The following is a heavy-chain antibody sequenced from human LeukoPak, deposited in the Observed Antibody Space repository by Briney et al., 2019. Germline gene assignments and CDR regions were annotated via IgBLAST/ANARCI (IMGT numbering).Heavy chain of an antibody. J-gene: IGHJ4*02. CDR1: GGSLSSSSYY. CDR3: ARQGSLGYSSGWYPGHFDY. Sequence: SETLSLTCTVPGGSLSSSSYYWGWIRQPPRKGLEWHGSIYYSGRTYYNPSLNSRVTISVDTSKNQFSLMLSSVTAADTAVYYCARQGSLGYSSGWYPGHFDYWGQGTLVTVSS. CDR2: IYYSGRT. V-gene: IGHV4-39*01. D-gene: IGHD6-19*01.